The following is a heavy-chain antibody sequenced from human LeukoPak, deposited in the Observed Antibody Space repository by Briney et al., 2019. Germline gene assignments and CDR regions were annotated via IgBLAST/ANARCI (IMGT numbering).Heavy chain of an antibody. V-gene: IGHV3-48*03. CDR3: ARPDHGDPIEGGS. CDR1: GFTFSSYE. J-gene: IGHJ4*02. CDR2: ISSSGSTI. D-gene: IGHD4-17*01. Sequence: GGSLRLSLSLSGFTFSSYEMNCVRQAPGKGLEWVSYISSSGSTIYYADSVKGRFTISRDNAKNSLYLQMNSLRAEDTAVYYCARPDHGDPIEGGSWGQGTLVTVSS.